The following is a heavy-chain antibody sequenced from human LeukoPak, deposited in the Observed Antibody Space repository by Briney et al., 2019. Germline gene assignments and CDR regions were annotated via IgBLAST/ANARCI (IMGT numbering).Heavy chain of an antibody. Sequence: ASVKVSCKASGYTFTSYYMHWVRQAPGQGLEWMGIINPSGGSTSYAQKFQGRVTMTRNTSISTAYMELSSLRSEDTAVYYCTRETSSRYFDYWGQGTLVTVSS. V-gene: IGHV1-46*01. J-gene: IGHJ4*02. CDR2: INPSGGST. CDR3: TRETSSRYFDY. CDR1: GYTFTSYY.